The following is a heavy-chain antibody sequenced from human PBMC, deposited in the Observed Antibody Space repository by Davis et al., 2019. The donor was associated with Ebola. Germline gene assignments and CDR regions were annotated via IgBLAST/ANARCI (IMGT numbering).Heavy chain of an antibody. D-gene: IGHD3-22*01. CDR2: MNPNNGNT. J-gene: IGHJ3*02. CDR3: ARAITMIVVTTTFDI. CDR1: GYTFTSYD. V-gene: IGHV1-18*01. Sequence: ASVKVSCKASGYTFTSYDINWVRQATGQGLEWMGWMNPNNGNTNYAQKLQGRVTMTTDTSTSTAYMELRSLRSDDTAVYYCARAITMIVVTTTFDIWGQGTMVTVSS.